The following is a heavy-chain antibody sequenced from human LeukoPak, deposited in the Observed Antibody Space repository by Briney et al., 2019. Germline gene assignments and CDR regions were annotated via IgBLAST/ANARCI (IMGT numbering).Heavy chain of an antibody. V-gene: IGHV3-23*01. J-gene: IGHJ4*02. D-gene: IGHD1-26*01. CDR1: GFTFSSYA. CDR3: AKDSGTYYKAFDY. Sequence: GGSLRLSCAASGFTFSSYAMTWVRQAPGKGLEWVSTTSATGGSTYYADSVKGRLTISRDNSKNTLYLQMNSLRAEDTAVYFCAKDSGTYYKAFDYWGQGTLVTVSS. CDR2: TSATGGST.